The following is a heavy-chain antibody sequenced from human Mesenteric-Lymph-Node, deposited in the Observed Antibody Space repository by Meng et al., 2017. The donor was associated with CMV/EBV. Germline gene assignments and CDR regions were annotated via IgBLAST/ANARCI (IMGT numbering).Heavy chain of an antibody. Sequence: GESLKISCAASGFTFSTYSMNWVRQAPGKGLEWVSTISSTSSYTKEADSVKGRFIISRDNAENSLYLQMNSLRAEDTAVYYCARMRYSASSGHYYRDFDYWGQGTLVTVSS. CDR1: GFTFSTYS. V-gene: IGHV3-21*01. J-gene: IGHJ4*02. CDR3: ARMRYSASSGHYYRDFDY. D-gene: IGHD3-22*01. CDR2: ISSTSSYT.